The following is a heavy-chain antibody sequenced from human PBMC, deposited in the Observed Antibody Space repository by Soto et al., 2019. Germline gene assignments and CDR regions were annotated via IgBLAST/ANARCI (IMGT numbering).Heavy chain of an antibody. J-gene: IGHJ4*02. CDR2: INAGNGNT. V-gene: IGHV1-3*01. D-gene: IGHD6-19*01. Sequence: ASVKVSCKASGYTFISYAMHWVRQAPGQRLEWMGWINAGNGNTKYSQKFQGRVTITRDTSASTAYMELSSLRSEDTAVYYCALYSSGWYFSYWGQGTLVTVSS. CDR1: GYTFISYA. CDR3: ALYSSGWYFSY.